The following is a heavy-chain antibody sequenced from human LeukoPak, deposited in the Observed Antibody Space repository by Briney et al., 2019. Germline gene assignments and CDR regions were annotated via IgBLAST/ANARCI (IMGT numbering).Heavy chain of an antibody. Sequence: RASVKVSCEASGYNLTNYGINWVRQAPGQGLEWMGWISAYIGNTIHAQKFQGRVTMTTDISTSTAYMELRSLGSDDTAVYYCARELKTAVSVYYFDYWGQGTLVTVSS. J-gene: IGHJ4*02. D-gene: IGHD6-19*01. V-gene: IGHV1-18*01. CDR1: GYNLTNYG. CDR2: ISAYIGNT. CDR3: ARELKTAVSVYYFDY.